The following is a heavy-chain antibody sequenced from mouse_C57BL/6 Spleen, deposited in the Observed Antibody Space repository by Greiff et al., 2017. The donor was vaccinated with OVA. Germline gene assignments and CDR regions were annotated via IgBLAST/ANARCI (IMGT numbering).Heavy chain of an antibody. J-gene: IGHJ4*01. Sequence: VQLQQSGAELVRPGASVKLSCTASGFNIKDDYMNWVKQRPEQGLEWIGWIDPENGDTEYASKFQGKATITADTSSNTAYLQLSSLTSEDTAVYYCTRRYYYAMDYWGQGTSVTVSS. CDR3: TRRYYYAMDY. CDR1: GFNIKDDY. V-gene: IGHV14-4*01. CDR2: IDPENGDT.